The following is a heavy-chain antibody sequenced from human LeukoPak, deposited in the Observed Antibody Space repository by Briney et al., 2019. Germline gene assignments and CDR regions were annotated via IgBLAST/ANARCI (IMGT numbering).Heavy chain of an antibody. D-gene: IGHD3-10*01. Sequence: SSETLSLTCAVYGGSFSGYYWSWIRQPPGKGLEWIGEINHSGSTNYNPSLKSRVTISVDTSKNQFFLTLTSVTAADTALFYCARVSVEGRGPPRYHFDSWGQGTLVAVSS. CDR1: GGSFSGYY. CDR3: ARVSVEGRGPPRYHFDS. J-gene: IGHJ4*02. CDR2: INHSGST. V-gene: IGHV4-34*01.